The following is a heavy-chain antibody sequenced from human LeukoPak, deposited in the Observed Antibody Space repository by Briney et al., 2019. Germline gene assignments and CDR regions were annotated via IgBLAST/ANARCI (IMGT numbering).Heavy chain of an antibody. V-gene: IGHV3-23*01. D-gene: IGHD4-17*01. J-gene: IGHJ6*02. CDR2: ISGSGGST. CDR1: GFTFSSYA. CDR3: ASTVTTYGWGNMDV. Sequence: QTGGSLRLSCAASGFTFSSYAMSWVRQAPRKGLEWVSAISGSGGSTYYADSVKGRFTISRDNSKNTLYLQMNSLRAEDTAVYYCASTVTTYGWGNMDVWGQGTTVTVSS.